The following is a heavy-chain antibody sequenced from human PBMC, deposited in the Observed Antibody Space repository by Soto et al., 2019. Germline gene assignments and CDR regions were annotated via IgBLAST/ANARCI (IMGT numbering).Heavy chain of an antibody. CDR2: MNPNSGNT. CDR3: ATYPSMVLDAFDI. CDR1: GYTSTRYD. V-gene: IGHV1-8*01. D-gene: IGHD2-8*01. J-gene: IGHJ3*02. Sequence: GPVKVSCEGSGYTSTRYDNNWGGQATGQGLEWMGWMNPNSGNTGYAQKFQGRVTMTRGTSISTAYMELSSLTSEDTAVYYCATYPSMVLDAFDIWGQGTKVTVSS.